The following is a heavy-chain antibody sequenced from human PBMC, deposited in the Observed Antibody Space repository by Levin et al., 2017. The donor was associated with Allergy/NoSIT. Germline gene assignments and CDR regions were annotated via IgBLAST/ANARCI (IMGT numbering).Heavy chain of an antibody. V-gene: IGHV3-30*04. Sequence: GESLKISCAASGFTFSSYAMHWVRQAPGKGLEWVAVISYDGSNKYYADSVKGRFTISRDNSKNTLYLQMNSLRAEDTAVYYCARDSDILTGYYASFDYWGQGTLVTVSS. CDR1: GFTFSSYA. CDR3: ARDSDILTGYYASFDY. CDR2: ISYDGSNK. J-gene: IGHJ4*02. D-gene: IGHD3-9*01.